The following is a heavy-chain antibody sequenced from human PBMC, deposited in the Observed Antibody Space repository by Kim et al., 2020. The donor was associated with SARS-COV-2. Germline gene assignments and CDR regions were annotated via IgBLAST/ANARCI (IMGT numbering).Heavy chain of an antibody. Sequence: GGSLRLSCAASGFTFSDYYMSWIRQAPGKGLEWVSYISSSSSYTIYADSVKGRFTISRDNAKNSLYLQMNSLRAEDTAVYYCARDFPPDRLYYYYGMDVWGQGTTVTVSS. J-gene: IGHJ6*02. CDR3: ARDFPPDRLYYYYGMDV. CDR1: GFTFSDYY. V-gene: IGHV3-11*06. CDR2: ISSSSSYT. D-gene: IGHD4-17*01.